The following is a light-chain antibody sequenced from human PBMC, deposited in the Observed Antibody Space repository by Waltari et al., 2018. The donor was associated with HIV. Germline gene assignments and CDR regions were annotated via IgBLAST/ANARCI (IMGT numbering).Light chain of an antibody. CDR2: EGS. V-gene: IGLV2-23*01. Sequence: QSALTQPASVSGSPGQSITISCTGTSSDVGRYNLVSWYQQHPGKAPKLMIYEGSKRPSGVSNRFSGSKSGNTASLTSSGLQAEDEADYYCCSYAGSSSWVFGGGTTLTVL. J-gene: IGLJ3*02. CDR1: SSDVGRYNL. CDR3: CSYAGSSSWV.